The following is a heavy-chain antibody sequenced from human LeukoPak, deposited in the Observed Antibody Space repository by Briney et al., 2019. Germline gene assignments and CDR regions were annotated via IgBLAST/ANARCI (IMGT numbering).Heavy chain of an antibody. J-gene: IGHJ4*02. CDR3: AKDIAVAVGPVDY. V-gene: IGHV3-23*01. CDR1: GFTFNNYG. CDR2: ISGSGGST. D-gene: IGHD6-19*01. Sequence: GGSLRLSCAASGFTFNNYGMNWVRQAPGKGLEWVSAISGSGGSTYYADSVKGRFTISRDNSKNTLYLQMNSLRAEDTAVYYCAKDIAVAVGPVDYWGQGTLVTVSS.